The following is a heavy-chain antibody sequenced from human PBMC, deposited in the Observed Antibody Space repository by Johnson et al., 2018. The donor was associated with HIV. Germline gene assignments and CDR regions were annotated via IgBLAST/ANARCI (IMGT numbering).Heavy chain of an antibody. D-gene: IGHD6-13*01. J-gene: IGHJ3*02. Sequence: VQLVESGGGLVQPGGSLRLSCAASGFTFSSYWMSWVRQAPGKGLEWVANIKQDGSEKYYVDSVKGRFTISRDNAKNSLYLQMNSLRAEDTAVYNCARVYLSSNWYSYDAFDIWGQGTMVTVSS. V-gene: IGHV3-7*01. CDR2: IKQDGSEK. CDR1: GFTFSSYW. CDR3: ARVYLSSNWYSYDAFDI.